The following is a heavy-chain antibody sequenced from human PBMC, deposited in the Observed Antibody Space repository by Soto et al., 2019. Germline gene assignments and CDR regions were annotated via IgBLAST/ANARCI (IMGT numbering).Heavy chain of an antibody. D-gene: IGHD7-27*01. J-gene: IGHJ5*01. Sequence: SETLSLTCSVSGDSISSLDYFWAWIRQPPGQALEYIGYIYKSATTYYNPSFESRVAISVDTSKSQFSLNVTSVTAADTAVYFCARGRYCLTGRCFPNWFDSWGQGALVTVSS. CDR1: GDSISSLDYF. V-gene: IGHV4-30-4*01. CDR3: ARGRYCLTGRCFPNWFDS. CDR2: IYKSATT.